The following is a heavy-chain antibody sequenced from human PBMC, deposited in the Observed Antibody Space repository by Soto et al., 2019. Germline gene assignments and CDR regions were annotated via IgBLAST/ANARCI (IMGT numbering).Heavy chain of an antibody. CDR3: ARVGAVRSWVPSLYYYYYGMDV. V-gene: IGHV3-30*03. D-gene: IGHD3-10*01. CDR1: GFSFSSYG. J-gene: IGHJ6*02. CDR2: MSYDGSNK. Sequence: QVQLVESGGGVVQPGRSLRLSCAASGFSFSSYGIHWVRQAPGKGLEWVAVMSYDGSNKYYADSVKGRFTISRDNSKNTLYLQMNSLRAEDTAVYYCARVGAVRSWVPSLYYYYYGMDVWGQGTTVTVSS.